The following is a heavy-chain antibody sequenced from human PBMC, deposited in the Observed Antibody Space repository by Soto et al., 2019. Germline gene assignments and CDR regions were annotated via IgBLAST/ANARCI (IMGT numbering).Heavy chain of an antibody. Sequence: PPETLSLTCAVYGGSFSGYYGSWIRQPPGKGLEWIGEINHSGSTNYNPSLKSPVTISVDTSKNQFSLKLSSVTAADTAVYYCARDGRDCSGGSCYSVTWFDPWGQGTLVTVSS. CDR3: ARDGRDCSGGSCYSVTWFDP. CDR2: INHSGST. CDR1: GGSFSGYY. D-gene: IGHD2-15*01. J-gene: IGHJ5*02. V-gene: IGHV4-34*01.